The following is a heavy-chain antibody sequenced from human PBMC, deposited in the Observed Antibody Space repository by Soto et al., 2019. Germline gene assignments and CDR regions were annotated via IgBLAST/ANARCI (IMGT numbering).Heavy chain of an antibody. CDR3: APYRYGYDAYFDC. CDR1: GFTFSSYA. V-gene: IGHV3-23*01. CDR2: ISGSGGST. Sequence: EVQLLESGGGLVQPGGSLRISCAASGFTFSSYAMSWVRQAPGKGLEWVSGISGSGGSTFYADSVKGRFTISRDNSKNTLYLQMNSLRAEDTAVYYCAPYRYGYDAYFDCWGQGTLVTVSS. D-gene: IGHD5-18*01. J-gene: IGHJ4*02.